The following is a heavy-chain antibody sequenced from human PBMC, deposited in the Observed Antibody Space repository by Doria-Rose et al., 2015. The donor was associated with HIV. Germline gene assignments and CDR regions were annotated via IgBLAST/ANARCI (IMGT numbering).Heavy chain of an antibody. CDR2: IFSDDER. CDR3: ARIKSSRWYHKYYFDF. Sequence: QVTLKESGPVLVKPAETLTLTCTVSGVSLSSPGMGVSWIRQPPGKALEWLANIFSDDERSYKTSLNSRLTISRVSSKSQLVLTRTDMDPVDTATYYCARIKSSRWYHKYYFDFWGQGTLVIVSA. J-gene: IGHJ4*02. V-gene: IGHV2-26*01. CDR1: GVSLSSPGMG. D-gene: IGHD6-13*01.